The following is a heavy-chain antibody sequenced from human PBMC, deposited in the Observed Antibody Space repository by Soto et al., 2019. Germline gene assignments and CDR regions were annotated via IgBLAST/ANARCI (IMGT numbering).Heavy chain of an antibody. J-gene: IGHJ4*02. CDR3: ARTARVLSD. CDR2: IFHNGDT. Sequence: PSETLSLTCSVSGTSITSHYWSWIRQPPGKGLEWIGYIFHNGDTVCNPSLKSRVTMSVDPSKKQFSLRLTSLTAADTAVYYCARTARVLSDWGQGTLVTVSS. CDR1: GTSITSHY. D-gene: IGHD6-6*01. V-gene: IGHV4-59*11.